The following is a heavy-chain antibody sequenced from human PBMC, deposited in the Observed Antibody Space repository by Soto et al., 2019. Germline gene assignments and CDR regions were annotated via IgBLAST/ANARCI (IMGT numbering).Heavy chain of an antibody. CDR2: ISRSSNII. CDR3: ASDPGDDYTNF. CDR1: GFTFSSYS. V-gene: IGHV3-48*02. Sequence: EVQVVESGGGLVQPGGSLRLSCAASGFTFSSYSMNWVRQAPGKGLEWISYISRSSNIIYYADSVKGRFTISRDNAKNSLYLLMNSLRDDDTAVYYCASDPGDDYTNFWGQGTLVTVSS. J-gene: IGHJ4*02. D-gene: IGHD4-4*01.